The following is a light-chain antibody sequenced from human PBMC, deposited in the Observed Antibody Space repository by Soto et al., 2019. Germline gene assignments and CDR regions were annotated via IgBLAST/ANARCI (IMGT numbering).Light chain of an antibody. J-gene: IGKJ2*01. CDR3: LQHNSYPPYT. V-gene: IGKV1-17*01. CDR1: QGIAND. CDR2: NAS. Sequence: DIQMTQSPSSLSASVGDRVTITCRASQGIANDLGWYQQKPGKAPKRLIYNASNLQSGVPSRFSGSGSGTEFTLTISSLQPEDFATYYCLQHNSYPPYTFGTGTKLEIK.